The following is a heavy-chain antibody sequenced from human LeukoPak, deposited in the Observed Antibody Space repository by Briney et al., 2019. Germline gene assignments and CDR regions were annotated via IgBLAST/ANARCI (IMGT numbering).Heavy chain of an antibody. Sequence: GGSLRLSCAASGFTFTKYSMHWVRQTPGKGLEWVSYISSGSTTIYYTDSVKGRFTISRDNAKNTLYVQMNSLRAEDTATYYCAKGTTYYDILTGYGYPYYFDHWGQGTLVTVSS. CDR1: GFTFTKYS. CDR2: ISSGSTTI. D-gene: IGHD3-9*01. J-gene: IGHJ4*02. CDR3: AKGTTYYDILTGYGYPYYFDH. V-gene: IGHV3-48*01.